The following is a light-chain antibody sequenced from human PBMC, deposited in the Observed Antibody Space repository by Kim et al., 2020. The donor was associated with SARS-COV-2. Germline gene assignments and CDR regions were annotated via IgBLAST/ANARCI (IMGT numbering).Light chain of an antibody. Sequence: QLVLTQSPSASASLGASVKLTCTLSSGHSSYAIAWHQQQPEKSPRYLMKLNSDGSHSKGDGIPDRFSGSSSGAERYLTISSLQSEDEADYYCQTWGTGMNWVFGGGTQLTVL. V-gene: IGLV4-69*01. J-gene: IGLJ3*02. CDR1: SGHSSYA. CDR2: LNSDGSH. CDR3: QTWGTGMNWV.